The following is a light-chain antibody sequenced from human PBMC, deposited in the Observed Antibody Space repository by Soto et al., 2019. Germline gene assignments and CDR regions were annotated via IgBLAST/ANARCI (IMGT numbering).Light chain of an antibody. CDR2: GAS. Sequence: DIQMTQSPSSLSASVGDRVTISCLASQTITTYLNWYQQKPGKAPQLLIYGASILQSGVPSRFTGSGSGTDFTLTISSLQPDDFATYHCQQTHSTPWTFGQGTKVEIK. J-gene: IGKJ1*01. V-gene: IGKV1-39*01. CDR1: QTITTY. CDR3: QQTHSTPWT.